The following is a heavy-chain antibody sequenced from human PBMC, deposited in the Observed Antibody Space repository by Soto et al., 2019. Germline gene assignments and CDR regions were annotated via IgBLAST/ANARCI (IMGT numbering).Heavy chain of an antibody. CDR2: IYSSGST. D-gene: IGHD5-12*01. J-gene: IGHJ4*02. CDR3: ARDSLAFFDS. CDR1: DGSVSSGSYY. Sequence: SETLSLTCTVSDGSVSSGSYYWTWIRQPPGKGLEWIGYIYSSGSTLYNPSLRSRVIISVDTSMNQFSLKLSSVTAADTAVYYCARDSLAFFDSWGQGTLVTVSS. V-gene: IGHV4-61*01.